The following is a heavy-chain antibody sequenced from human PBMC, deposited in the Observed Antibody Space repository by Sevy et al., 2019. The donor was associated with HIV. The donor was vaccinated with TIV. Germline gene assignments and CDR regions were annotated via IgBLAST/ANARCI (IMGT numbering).Heavy chain of an antibody. V-gene: IGHV3-23*01. CDR1: GFTFSSYA. CDR3: AKPLFGPGSGSPYYYYGMDV. Sequence: GGSLRLSCAASGFTFSSYAMSWVRQAPGKGLEWVSTISSRGGSTYYADSVKGRFTNSRDNSKNTLYLQMNSLRAEDTAVYSCAKPLFGPGSGSPYYYYGMDVWGQGTTVTVSS. D-gene: IGHD3-10*01. CDR2: ISSRGGST. J-gene: IGHJ6*02.